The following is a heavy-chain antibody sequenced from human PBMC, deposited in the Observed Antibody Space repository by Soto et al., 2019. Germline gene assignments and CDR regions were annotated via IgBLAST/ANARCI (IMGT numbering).Heavy chain of an antibody. V-gene: IGHV3-23*01. J-gene: IGHJ6*02. Sequence: EVQLLESGGGLVQPGGSLRLSCAASGFTFSSYAMSWVRQAPGKGLEWVSAISGSGGSTYYADSVKGRFTISRDNSKNTLYLQMNSLRAEDTAVYYCAKRYGGNSYYYYGMGVWGQGTTVTVSS. CDR2: ISGSGGST. D-gene: IGHD2-21*02. CDR1: GFTFSSYA. CDR3: AKRYGGNSYYYYGMGV.